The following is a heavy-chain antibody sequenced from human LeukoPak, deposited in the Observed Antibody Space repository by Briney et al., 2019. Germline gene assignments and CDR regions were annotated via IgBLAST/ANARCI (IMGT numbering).Heavy chain of an antibody. CDR3: ARDTSIVDPAGYMDV. CDR1: GFTFSTYG. CDR2: ISYDGSNK. V-gene: IGHV3-30*03. D-gene: IGHD6-6*01. Sequence: GGSLRLSCAASGFTFSTYGIHWVRQAPGKGLEWVAFISYDGSNKYYADSMKGRFTISRDNSKNTLYLQLNSLRSEDTAVYSCARDTSIVDPAGYMDVWGKGTTVTVSS. J-gene: IGHJ6*03.